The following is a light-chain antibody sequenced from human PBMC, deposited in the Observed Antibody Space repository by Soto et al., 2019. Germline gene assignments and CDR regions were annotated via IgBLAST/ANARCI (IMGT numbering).Light chain of an antibody. CDR2: DAS. J-gene: IGKJ1*01. CDR1: QSISSW. V-gene: IGKV1-5*01. Sequence: DIQMTQSPSTRSASVVDRVTITFRASQSISSWLAWYQQKPGKAPKVLIFDASSLESGVPSRFSGSGSATEFTLTISSLQPDDFATYYCQQYSTYPWTFGQGTKVDIK. CDR3: QQYSTYPWT.